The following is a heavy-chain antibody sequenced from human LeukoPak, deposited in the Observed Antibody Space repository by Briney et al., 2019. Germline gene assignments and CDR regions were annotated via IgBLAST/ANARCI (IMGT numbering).Heavy chain of an antibody. Sequence: GGSLRLSCAASGFTFSSYEMNWVRQAPGKGQGWVSYISSNGSTISYADSVKGRFTISRDNANNSLYLQMNRLRAEDTAVYYCARVSDTAMVTGFDYWGQGTLVTVSS. CDR1: GFTFSSYE. CDR2: ISSNGSTI. D-gene: IGHD5-18*01. CDR3: ARVSDTAMVTGFDY. V-gene: IGHV3-48*03. J-gene: IGHJ4*02.